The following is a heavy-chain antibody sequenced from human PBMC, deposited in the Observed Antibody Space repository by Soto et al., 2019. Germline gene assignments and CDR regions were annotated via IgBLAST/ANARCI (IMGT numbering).Heavy chain of an antibody. CDR1: GGSIRSNNW. CDR2: IFHSGST. CDR3: ARVYSGSYSDY. Sequence: QVQLQESGPGLVKPSGTLSLTCAVSGGSIRSNNWWSWVRQPPGKGLEWIGEIFHSGSTHYNPSLKPRVTISVDTSKNQFSLQLSSVTAADTAVYYCARVYSGSYSDYWGQGTLVTVSS. V-gene: IGHV4-4*02. J-gene: IGHJ4*02. D-gene: IGHD1-26*01.